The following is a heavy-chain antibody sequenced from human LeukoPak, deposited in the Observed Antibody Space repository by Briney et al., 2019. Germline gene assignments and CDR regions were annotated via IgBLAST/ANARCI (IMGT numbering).Heavy chain of an antibody. Sequence: PSETLSLTCSVSGYSISSSYYWGWIRQPPGKGLEWIGSIYQSGSTYYNPSLKSRVTISVETSKNPFSLKLSSVTAADTAVYYCVRDKGIAAAGFDYWGQGTLVTVSS. J-gene: IGHJ4*02. V-gene: IGHV4-38-2*02. CDR2: IYQSGST. CDR1: GYSISSSYY. CDR3: VRDKGIAAAGFDY. D-gene: IGHD6-13*01.